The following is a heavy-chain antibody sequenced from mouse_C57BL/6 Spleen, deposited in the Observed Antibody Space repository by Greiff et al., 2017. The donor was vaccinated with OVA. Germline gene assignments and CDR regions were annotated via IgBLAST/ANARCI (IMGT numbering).Heavy chain of an antibody. V-gene: IGHV1-81*01. D-gene: IGHD1-1*01. CDR1: GYTFTSYG. CDR2: IYPRSGNT. Sequence: VQLQQSGAELARPGASVKLSCKASGYTFTSYGISWLKQRTGQGLEWIGEIYPRSGNTYYNEKFKGKATLTADKSSSTADMELRSLTSEDSAVYFCAREDYYGSSYGWYFDVWGTGTTVTVSS. CDR3: AREDYYGSSYGWYFDV. J-gene: IGHJ1*03.